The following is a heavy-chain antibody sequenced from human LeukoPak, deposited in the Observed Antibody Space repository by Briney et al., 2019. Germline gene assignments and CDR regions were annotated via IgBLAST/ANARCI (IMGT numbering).Heavy chain of an antibody. J-gene: IGHJ4*02. CDR2: IISRSDYI. V-gene: IGHV3-21*01. Sequence: GGSLRLSCTASGFTFSRYTMHWVRQAPGKGLEWVSSIISRSDYIYDADSVKGRFTISRDNAKNSLYLQMNSLRAEDTAVYYCAREGSGLGYFDYWGQRTLVTVSS. CDR3: AREGSGLGYFDY. CDR1: GFTFSRYT. D-gene: IGHD3-3*01.